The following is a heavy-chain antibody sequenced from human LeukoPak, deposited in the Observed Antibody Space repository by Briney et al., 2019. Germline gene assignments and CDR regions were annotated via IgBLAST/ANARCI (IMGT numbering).Heavy chain of an antibody. Sequence: SETLSLTCAVSGGSISAYYWSWIRQPPGKGLEWIGYISYSGTTTYNPSLKSRVTILKDTSKNQFSLNLNSVTAADTAVYYCARDRRSAYDLHYWGHGTLVTVSS. J-gene: IGHJ4*01. CDR3: ARDRRSAYDLHY. CDR1: GGSISAYY. D-gene: IGHD5-12*01. V-gene: IGHV4-59*01. CDR2: ISYSGTT.